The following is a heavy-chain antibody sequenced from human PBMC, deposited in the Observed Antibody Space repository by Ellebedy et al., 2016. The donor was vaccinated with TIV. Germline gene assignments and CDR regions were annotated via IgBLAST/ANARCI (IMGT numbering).Heavy chain of an antibody. V-gene: IGHV3-23*01. CDR3: AKGRGGSSDTSSPRYYFDY. D-gene: IGHD1-26*01. J-gene: IGHJ4*02. CDR1: GFTFSSYA. Sequence: PGGSLRLSCAASGFTFSSYAMSWVRQAPGKGLEWVSTISSTSSRTYYADSVEGRFIISRDNSKKKLYLQMNSLRAEDTDVYYCAKGRGGSSDTSSPRYYFDYWGLGTLVTVSS. CDR2: ISSTSSRT.